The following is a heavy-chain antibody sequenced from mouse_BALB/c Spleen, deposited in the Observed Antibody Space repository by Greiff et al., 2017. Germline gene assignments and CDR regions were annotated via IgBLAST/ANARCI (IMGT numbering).Heavy chain of an antibody. CDR2: INPSSGYT. D-gene: IGHD2-14*01. CDR1: GYTFTSYT. J-gene: IGHJ4*01. V-gene: IGHV1-4*01. Sequence: QVQLKQSGAELARPGASVKMSCKASGYTFTSYTMHWVKQRPGQGLEWIGYINPSSGYTNYNQKFKDKATLTADKSSSTAYMQLSSLTSEDSAVYYCARSPVGYYRYGEGAMDYWGQGTSVTVSS. CDR3: ARSPVGYYRYGEGAMDY.